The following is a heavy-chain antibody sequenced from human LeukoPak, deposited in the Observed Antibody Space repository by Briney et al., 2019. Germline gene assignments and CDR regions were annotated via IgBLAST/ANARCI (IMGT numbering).Heavy chain of an antibody. CDR1: RFTFSSYS. Sequence: SGGSLRLSCAASRFTFSSYSMNWVRQAPGKGLEWVSSISSSSYIYYADSVKGRFTISRDNAKNSLYLQMNSLRAEDTAVYYCASTSWGVPAAKGAFDIWGQGTMVTVSS. CDR3: ASTSWGVPAAKGAFDI. CDR2: ISSSSYI. D-gene: IGHD2-2*01. J-gene: IGHJ3*02. V-gene: IGHV3-21*01.